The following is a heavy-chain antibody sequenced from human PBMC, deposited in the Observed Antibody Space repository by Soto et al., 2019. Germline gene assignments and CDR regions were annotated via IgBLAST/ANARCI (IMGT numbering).Heavy chain of an antibody. CDR1: GGSFSGDY. V-gene: IGHV4-34*01. CDR3: ARGPDVYNPASFDY. J-gene: IGHJ4*02. Sequence: QVQLQQWGAGLLKPSETLSLTCAVYGGSFSGDYWSWIRQPPGKGLGWIGESIHSGSTNYNPPRKGRVTILVDTSKNQFTLKLSSVTAAETAVYYCARGPDVYNPASFDYWGQGTLVTVSS. CDR2: SIHSGST. D-gene: IGHD1-1*01.